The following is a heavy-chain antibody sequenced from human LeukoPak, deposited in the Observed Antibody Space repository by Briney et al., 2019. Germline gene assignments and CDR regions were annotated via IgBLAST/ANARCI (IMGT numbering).Heavy chain of an antibody. CDR2: ISAYNGNT. CDR1: GYTFTSYG. Sequence: AGSVKVSCKASGYTFTSYGVSWVRQAPGQGLEWVGWISAYNGNTNSAQKLRGRVTMTTDTSTSTGYIELRSLRSDDTAVYYCARDDLWFGELLSEAGGYWGEGTLVTVS. CDR3: ARDDLWFGELLSEAGGY. D-gene: IGHD3-10*01. J-gene: IGHJ4*02. V-gene: IGHV1-18*04.